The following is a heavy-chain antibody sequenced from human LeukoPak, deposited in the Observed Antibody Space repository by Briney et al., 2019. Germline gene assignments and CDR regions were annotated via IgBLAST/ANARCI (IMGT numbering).Heavy chain of an antibody. CDR2: IKEDGSET. CDR3: VRDNYGMDV. J-gene: IGHJ6*02. CDR1: GFTFRNYW. V-gene: IGHV3-7*01. Sequence: GGSLRLSCEASGFTFRNYWMIWVRQAPGKGLERVANIKEDGSETYYVDSVKGRFTISRDNTKNSLYLQMNSLRVEDTAVYYCVRDNYGMDVWGQGTTVTVSS.